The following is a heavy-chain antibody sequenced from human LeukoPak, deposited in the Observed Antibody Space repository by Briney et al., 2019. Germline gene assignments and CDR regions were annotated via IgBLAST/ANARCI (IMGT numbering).Heavy chain of an antibody. D-gene: IGHD6-19*01. V-gene: IGHV1-2*02. Sequence: ASVKVSCEASGYTFTGYYMHWVRQAPGQGLEWMGWINPNSGGTNYAQKFQGRVTMTRDTSISTAYMELSRLRSDDTAVYYCARDQGQWLVENAFDIWGQGTMVTVSS. J-gene: IGHJ3*02. CDR1: GYTFTGYY. CDR3: ARDQGQWLVENAFDI. CDR2: INPNSGGT.